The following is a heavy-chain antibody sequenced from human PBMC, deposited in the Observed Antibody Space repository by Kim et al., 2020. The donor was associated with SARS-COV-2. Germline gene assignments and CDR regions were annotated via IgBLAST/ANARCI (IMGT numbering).Heavy chain of an antibody. D-gene: IGHD3-22*01. Sequence: NSNPSLQSRVTISVDTTKNQFSLKLSSVTAADTAVYYCARDGSGYYAFDIWGQGTMVTVSS. V-gene: IGHV4-59*01. J-gene: IGHJ3*02. CDR3: ARDGSGYYAFDI.